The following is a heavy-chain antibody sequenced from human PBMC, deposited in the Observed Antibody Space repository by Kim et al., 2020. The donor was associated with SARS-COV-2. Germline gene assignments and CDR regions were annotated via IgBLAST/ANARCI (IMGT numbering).Heavy chain of an antibody. CDR3: ARGGWGWFGELSLFDY. J-gene: IGHJ4*02. CDR1: GFTFSSYW. D-gene: IGHD3-10*01. V-gene: IGHV3-74*01. Sequence: GGSLRLSRAASGFTFSSYWMHWVRQAPGKGLVWVSRINSDGSSTSYADSVKGRFTISRDNAKNTLYLQMNSLRAEDTAVYYCARGGWGWFGELSLFDYWGQGTLVTVSS. CDR2: INSDGSST.